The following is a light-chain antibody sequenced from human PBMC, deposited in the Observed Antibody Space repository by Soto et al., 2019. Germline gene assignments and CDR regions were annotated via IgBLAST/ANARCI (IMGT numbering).Light chain of an antibody. V-gene: IGKV3-20*01. CDR3: KQFGSSTRGT. J-gene: IGKJ1*01. CDR2: GAS. CDR1: QSVSRSY. Sequence: EIVLTQSPGTLSLSPGERATLSCRASQSVSRSYLAWYQQKPGQAPRLLIYGASSRATGIPDRFSGSGSGTDFTLTISRLEPEDFAVYYCKQFGSSTRGTVGQGTKVEIK.